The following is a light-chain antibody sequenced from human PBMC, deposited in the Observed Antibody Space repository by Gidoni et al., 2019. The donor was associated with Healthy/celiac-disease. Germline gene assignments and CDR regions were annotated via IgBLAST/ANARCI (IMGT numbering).Light chain of an antibody. Sequence: QSALTQPRSVSRYPGQSVTISVTGTSSDVGGYNYVSCYQQHPGKAPKLMIDDVSKRPSGVSDRFAGAKSGNTASLTISGLQAEDEADYYGCSYAGSSYVFGTGTKVTVL. V-gene: IGLV2-11*01. CDR1: SSDVGGYNY. J-gene: IGLJ1*01. CDR3: CSYAGSSYV. CDR2: DVS.